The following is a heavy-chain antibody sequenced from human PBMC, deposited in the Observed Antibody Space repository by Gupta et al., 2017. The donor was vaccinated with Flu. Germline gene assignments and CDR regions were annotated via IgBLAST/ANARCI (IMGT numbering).Heavy chain of an antibody. V-gene: IGHV3-49*04. CDR1: GFTFGDYA. Sequence: EVQLVESGGGLVQPGRSLRLSCTASGFTFGDYAMSWVRQAPGKGLEWVGFIRSKAYGGTTEYAASVKGRFTISRDDSKSIAYLQMNSLKTEDTAVYYCTRANITMVRGDILFDYWGQGTLVTVSS. D-gene: IGHD3-10*01. CDR2: IRSKAYGGTT. J-gene: IGHJ4*02. CDR3: TRANITMVRGDILFDY.